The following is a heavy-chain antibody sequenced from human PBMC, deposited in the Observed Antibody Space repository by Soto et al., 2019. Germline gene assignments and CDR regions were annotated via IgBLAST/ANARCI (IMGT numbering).Heavy chain of an antibody. CDR2: IIPIFGTA. CDR1: GGTFSSYA. J-gene: IGHJ6*02. V-gene: IGHV1-69*13. CDR3: ASGEAYGDIVVVVAAPDYGMDV. Sequence: SVKVSCKASGGTFSSYASSWVRQAPGQGLEWMGGIIPIFGTANYAQKFQGRVTITADESTSTAYMELSSLRSEDTAVYYCASGEAYGDIVVVVAAPDYGMDVWGQGTTVAVSS. D-gene: IGHD2-15*01.